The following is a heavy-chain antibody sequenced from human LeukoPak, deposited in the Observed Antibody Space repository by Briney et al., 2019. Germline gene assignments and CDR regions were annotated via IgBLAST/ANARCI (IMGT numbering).Heavy chain of an antibody. CDR1: GFTFSSYW. J-gene: IGHJ6*03. Sequence: GGSLRLSCAASGFTFSSYWIHWVRQAPGKGLVWVSRINSEGSSTSYADSVKGRFTISRDNSRNTLYLQMNSLRAEDTAIYYCAKNGDRGAYCSGGTCYPYYYYYMDVWGKGTTVTISS. CDR3: AKNGDRGAYCSGGTCYPYYYYYMDV. CDR2: INSEGSST. D-gene: IGHD2-15*01. V-gene: IGHV3-74*01.